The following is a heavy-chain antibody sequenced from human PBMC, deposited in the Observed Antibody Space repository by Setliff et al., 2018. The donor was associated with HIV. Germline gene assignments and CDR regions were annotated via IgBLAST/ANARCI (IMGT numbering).Heavy chain of an antibody. V-gene: IGHV4-34*01. CDR3: ASPSGSSWLDFDY. D-gene: IGHD6-13*01. CDR1: GGSFTEYY. Sequence: PSETLSLTCAVYGGSFTEYYWNWIRQPPGKGREWIGEMSHSGSTKYSPSLKSRVTISGDTSKNQFSLNVNDVTAADTAVYYCASPSGSSWLDFDYWGQGTLVTVSS. CDR2: MSHSGST. J-gene: IGHJ4*02.